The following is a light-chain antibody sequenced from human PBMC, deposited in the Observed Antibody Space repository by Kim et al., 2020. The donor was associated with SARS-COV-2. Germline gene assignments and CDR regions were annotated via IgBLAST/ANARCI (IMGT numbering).Light chain of an antibody. J-gene: IGLJ2*01. Sequence: SSELTQDPAVSVALGQTVRITCQGDSLRSFYATWYQQRPRQAPVLVIYGRNNRPSGIPDRFSGSSSGNTASLTISGAQAEDEADFYCQSRDIGGDLLFGGGTKLTVL. CDR3: QSRDIGGDLL. CDR1: SLRSFY. CDR2: GRN. V-gene: IGLV3-19*01.